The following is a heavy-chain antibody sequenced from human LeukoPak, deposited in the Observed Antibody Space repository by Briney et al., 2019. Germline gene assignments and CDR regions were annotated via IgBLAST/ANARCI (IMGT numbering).Heavy chain of an antibody. D-gene: IGHD3-16*02. Sequence: ASVKVSCRASGYTFSNYGICWVRQAPGQGLEWMGWISAYNGYTNYAQKLQGRVTMTTDTSTSTAYMELSRLRSDDTAVYYCARAGLRLGELSLYFAVWGKGTTVTVSS. J-gene: IGHJ6*04. V-gene: IGHV1-18*01. CDR2: ISAYNGYT. CDR3: ARAGLRLGELSLYFAV. CDR1: GYTFSNYG.